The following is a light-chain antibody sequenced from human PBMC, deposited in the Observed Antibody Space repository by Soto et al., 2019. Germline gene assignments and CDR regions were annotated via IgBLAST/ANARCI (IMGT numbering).Light chain of an antibody. J-gene: IGLJ1*01. CDR2: DVT. V-gene: IGLV2-14*01. CDR1: SSDVGGYNY. Sequence: QSVLTQPASGYGSPGQSITIPCTGTSSDVGGYNYVSWYQQHPVKAPKLMIYDVTNRPSGVSDRFSGSKSGNTASLTISGLQSENEAASYCSSYTCSSSPYVFRTGTKVPVL. CDR3: SSYTCSSSPYV.